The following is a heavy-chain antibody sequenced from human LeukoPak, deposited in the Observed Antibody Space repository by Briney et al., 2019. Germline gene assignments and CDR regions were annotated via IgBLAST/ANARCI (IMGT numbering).Heavy chain of an antibody. J-gene: IGHJ4*02. Sequence: SETLSLTCAVSGGSISSSNWWSWVRQPPGKGLEWIGEIYHSGSTNYNPSLKSRVTISVDKSKNQFSLKLSSVTAADTAVYYCAISGYSGYDPLHYWGQGTLVTVSS. CDR2: IYHSGST. D-gene: IGHD5-12*01. V-gene: IGHV4-4*02. CDR3: AISGYSGYDPLHY. CDR1: GGSISSSNW.